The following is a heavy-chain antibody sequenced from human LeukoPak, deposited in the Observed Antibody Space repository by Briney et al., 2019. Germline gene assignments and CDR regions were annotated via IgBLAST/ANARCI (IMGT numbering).Heavy chain of an antibody. Sequence: GGSLRLSCTSSGFTFNNYAMNWVRQAPGKGLEWVSAISESGDKTHYADSVKGRFTISRDNSQNTLYLQMNSLRAEDTALYYCAKQWVDCWGQGTLVTVSS. CDR2: ISESGDKT. CDR3: AKQWVDC. CDR1: GFTFNNYA. V-gene: IGHV3-23*01. J-gene: IGHJ4*02. D-gene: IGHD1-26*01.